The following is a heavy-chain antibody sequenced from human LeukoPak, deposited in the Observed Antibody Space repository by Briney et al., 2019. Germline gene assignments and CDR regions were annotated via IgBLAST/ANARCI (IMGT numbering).Heavy chain of an antibody. Sequence: SETLSLTCTASGGSISSFYWSWIRQPPGKGLEWIGYIYYSESTNYNPSLKSRVTISVDTSKNQFSLKLSSVTAADTAVYYCARHGTSGTNLNWFDPWGQGTLVTVSS. J-gene: IGHJ5*02. CDR2: IYYSEST. V-gene: IGHV4-59*01. CDR1: GGSISSFY. CDR3: ARHGTSGTNLNWFDP. D-gene: IGHD1-1*01.